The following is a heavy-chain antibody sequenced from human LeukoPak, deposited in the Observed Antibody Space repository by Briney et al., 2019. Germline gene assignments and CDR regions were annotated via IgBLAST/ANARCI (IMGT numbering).Heavy chain of an antibody. CDR2: ISAYNGNT. CDR3: ASSSIVVPAAYYYMDV. D-gene: IGHD2-2*01. V-gene: IGHV1-18*01. J-gene: IGHJ6*03. Sequence: ASVKVSCKASGYTFTSYGISWVRQAPGQGLEWMGWISAYNGNTNYAQKLQGRVTMTTDTSTSTAYMELRSLRSDYTAVYYCASSSIVVPAAYYYMDVWGKGTTVTVSS. CDR1: GYTFTSYG.